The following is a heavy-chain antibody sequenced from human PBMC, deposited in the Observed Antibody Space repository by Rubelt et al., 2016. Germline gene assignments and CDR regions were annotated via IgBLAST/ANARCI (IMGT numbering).Heavy chain of an antibody. CDR2: INPNSGGT. J-gene: IGHJ5*02. CDR3: ARDSHIVVVPAARRWFDP. V-gene: IGHV1-2*02. Sequence: MGWINPNSGGTNYAQKFQGRVTMTRDTSISTAYMGLSRLRSDDTAVYYCARDSHIVVVPAARRWFDPWGQGTLVTVSS. D-gene: IGHD2-2*01.